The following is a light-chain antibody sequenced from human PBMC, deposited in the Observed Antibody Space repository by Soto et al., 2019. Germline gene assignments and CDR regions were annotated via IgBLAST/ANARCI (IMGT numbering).Light chain of an antibody. Sequence: QSALTQPRSVSGSPGQSVTISCTGTSNDVGGYDYVSWYQQYPGKAPTYILYDVTKRPSGVPDRFSGSKSGNTASLTISGLQADVEADYYCCSYAGNYTFFGGGTKLTVL. J-gene: IGLJ2*01. CDR2: DVT. CDR1: SNDVGGYDY. V-gene: IGLV2-11*01. CDR3: CSYAGNYTF.